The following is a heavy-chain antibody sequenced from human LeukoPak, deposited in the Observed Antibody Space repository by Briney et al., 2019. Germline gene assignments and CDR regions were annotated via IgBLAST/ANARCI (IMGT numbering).Heavy chain of an antibody. Sequence: GESLKISCKGSGYSFTSYWIGWVRQMPWKGLEWMGIIYPGDSDTRYSPSFQGQVTISADKSISTAYLQWSSLKASDTAMYYCARLWRRSPEDYYYGMDVWGKGTTVTVSS. CDR2: IYPGDSDT. CDR1: GYSFTSYW. D-gene: IGHD1-14*01. CDR3: ARLWRRSPEDYYYGMDV. J-gene: IGHJ6*04. V-gene: IGHV5-51*01.